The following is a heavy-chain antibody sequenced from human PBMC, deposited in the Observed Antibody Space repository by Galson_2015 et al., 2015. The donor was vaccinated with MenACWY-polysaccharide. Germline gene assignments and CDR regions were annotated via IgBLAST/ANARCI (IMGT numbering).Heavy chain of an antibody. V-gene: IGHV3-9*01. CDR3: TKDSTGLLEWLLVTSSHGMDV. J-gene: IGHJ6*02. D-gene: IGHD3-3*01. CDR2: IGSNSGSI. CDR1: GFSFDDYT. Sequence: SLRLSCAASGFSFDDYTMHWVRHAPGKGLEWVSGIGSNSGSIGYADSVKGRFTISRDNAKNSLYLQMNSLRAEDTASYYCTKDSTGLLEWLLVTSSHGMDVWGQGTTVTVSS.